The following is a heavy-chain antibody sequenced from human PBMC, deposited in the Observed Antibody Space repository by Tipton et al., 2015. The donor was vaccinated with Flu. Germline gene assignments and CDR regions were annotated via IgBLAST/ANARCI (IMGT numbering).Heavy chain of an antibody. CDR2: VYHGGST. J-gene: IGHJ4*02. CDR1: GYSISSGYY. Sequence: LTCTVSGYSISSGYYWGWIRQPPGKGLEWIGSVYHGGSTYYNPSLRSRVTISVDTSKNQFSLKLNSVTAADTAVYYCARDLGGGSGWYRYFDFWGQGTLVTVSS. V-gene: IGHV4-38-2*02. CDR3: ARDLGGGSGWYRYFDF. D-gene: IGHD6-19*01.